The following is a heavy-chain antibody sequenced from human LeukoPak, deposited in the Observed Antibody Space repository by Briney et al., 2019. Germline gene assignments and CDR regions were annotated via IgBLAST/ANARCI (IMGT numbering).Heavy chain of an antibody. CDR2: INYSGKT. J-gene: IGHJ6*02. D-gene: IGHD3-22*01. CDR1: GDSFTSTDDF. V-gene: IGHV4-39*01. Sequence: KPSETLSLTCTVSGDSFTSTDDFWGWIRQPPGKGLEWIGSINYSGKTYYNPSLKNRVTISVDTSKNQVSLRLSSVTAADTAVYYCARSSYSSGRYGGLDVWGQGTTVTVSS. CDR3: ARSSYSSGRYGGLDV.